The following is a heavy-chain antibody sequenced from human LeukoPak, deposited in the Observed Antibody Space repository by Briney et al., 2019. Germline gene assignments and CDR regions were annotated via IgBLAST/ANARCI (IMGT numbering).Heavy chain of an antibody. V-gene: IGHV4-34*01. J-gene: IGHJ5*02. CDR1: GGSFSGYY. CDR3: ASWVYNWFDP. D-gene: IGHD2-8*01. Sequence: PSETLSLTCAVYGGSFSGYYWSWIRQPPGKGLEWIGSIYYSGSTYYNPSLKSRVTISVDTSKNQFSLKLSSVTAADTAVYYCASWVYNWFDPWGQGTLVTVSS. CDR2: IYYSGST.